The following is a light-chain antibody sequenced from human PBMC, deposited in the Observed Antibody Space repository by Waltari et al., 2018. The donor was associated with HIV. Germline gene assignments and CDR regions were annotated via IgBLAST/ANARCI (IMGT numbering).Light chain of an antibody. J-gene: IGLJ2*01. CDR3: CSDTTSNTLV. CDR1: SRDIGTYNH. Sequence: QSALTQPASMSGSPGQSITISCTGTSRDIGTYNHVSWYQQHPGQVPKPIMCEDNKRPSDTASRFAGSKAGDTAFLTISGLQAEDEADYYCCSDTTSNTLVFGGGTKLTVL. V-gene: IGLV2-14*01. CDR2: EDN.